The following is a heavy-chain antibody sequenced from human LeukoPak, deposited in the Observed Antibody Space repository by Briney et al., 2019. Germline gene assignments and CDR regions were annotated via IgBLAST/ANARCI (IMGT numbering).Heavy chain of an antibody. CDR2: FDPEDGET. CDR3: ATGAPGRFQTYYYYYMDV. V-gene: IGHV1-24*01. D-gene: IGHD3-3*01. CDR1: GYTLTKLS. Sequence: ASVKVSCKVSGYTLTKLSMHWVRQAPGKGLEWMGGFDPEDGETIYAQKFQGRVTMTEDTSTDTAYMELSSLRSEDTAVYYCATGAPGRFQTYYYYYMDVWGKGTTVTVSS. J-gene: IGHJ6*03.